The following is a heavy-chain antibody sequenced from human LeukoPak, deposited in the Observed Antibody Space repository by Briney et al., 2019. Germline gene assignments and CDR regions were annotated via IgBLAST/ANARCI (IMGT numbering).Heavy chain of an antibody. CDR3: ARGGVATDAFDI. CDR2: IYSGGST. V-gene: IGHV3-53*01. D-gene: IGHD5-12*01. CDR1: GLTFSSHW. Sequence: GGSLRLSCAASGLTFSSHWMHWVRQAPGKGLEWVSVIYSGGSTYYADSVKGRFTISRDNSKNTLYLQMNSLRAEDTAVYYCARGGVATDAFDIWGQGTMVTVSS. J-gene: IGHJ3*02.